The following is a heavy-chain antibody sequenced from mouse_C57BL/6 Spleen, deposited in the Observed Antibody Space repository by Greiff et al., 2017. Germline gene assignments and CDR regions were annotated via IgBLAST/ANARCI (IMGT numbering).Heavy chain of an antibody. D-gene: IGHD2-13*01. CDR1: GYTFTSYW. CDR2: IHPNSGST. J-gene: IGHJ4*01. V-gene: IGHV1-64*01. CDR3: ARKGDYRDYAMDY. Sequence: VQLQQPGAELVKPGASVKLSCKASGYTFTSYWMHWVKQRPGQGLEWIGMIHPNSGSTNYNEKFKSKATLTVDKSSSTAYMQLSSLTSEDSAVYYCARKGDYRDYAMDYWGQGTSVTVSS.